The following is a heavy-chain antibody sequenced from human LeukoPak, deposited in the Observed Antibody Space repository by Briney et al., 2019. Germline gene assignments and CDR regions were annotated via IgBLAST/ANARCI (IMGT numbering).Heavy chain of an antibody. V-gene: IGHV6-1*01. D-gene: IGHD5-24*01. CDR3: SRSDGASDFDY. Sequence: PSHTLSLTCAISGDSVSSNRASWTWIRQSPSRGLEWLGRTYYRSKWYNDYAVSLKSRISINPDTSKNQFSLQLNSVTPEDTAVYYCSRSDGASDFDYWGQGTLVTVSS. CDR1: GDSVSSNRAS. J-gene: IGHJ4*02. CDR2: TYYRSKWYN.